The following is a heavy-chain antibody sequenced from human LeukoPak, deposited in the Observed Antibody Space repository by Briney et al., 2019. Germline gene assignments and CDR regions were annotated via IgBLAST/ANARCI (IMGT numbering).Heavy chain of an antibody. D-gene: IGHD2-15*01. CDR2: FDPEDGET. CDR3: ATDCSFRAVQSLSGGSCYSVG. V-gene: IGHV1-24*01. J-gene: IGHJ4*02. Sequence: ASVKVSCKVSGYTLTELSMHWVRQAPGKGLEWMGGFDPEDGETIYAQKFQGRVTMTEDTSTDTAYMELSSLRSEDTAVYYCATDCSFRAVQSLSGGSCYSVGWGQGTLSPSPQ. CDR1: GYTLTELS.